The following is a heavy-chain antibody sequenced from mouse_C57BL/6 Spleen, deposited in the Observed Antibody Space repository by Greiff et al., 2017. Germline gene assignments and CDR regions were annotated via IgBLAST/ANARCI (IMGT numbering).Heavy chain of an antibody. J-gene: IGHJ2*01. CDR3: ARFYGNYAYFYE. D-gene: IGHD2-1*01. V-gene: IGHV1-55*01. Sequence: QVQLQQPGAELVQPGASVKMSCKASGYTFTSYWITWVKQRPGQGLEWIGDIYPGSGSTNYNEKFKSKATLTVDTSSSTAYMQLSSLTSEDSAVYYCARFYGNYAYFYEWGQGTTLTVSS. CDR2: IYPGSGST. CDR1: GYTFTSYW.